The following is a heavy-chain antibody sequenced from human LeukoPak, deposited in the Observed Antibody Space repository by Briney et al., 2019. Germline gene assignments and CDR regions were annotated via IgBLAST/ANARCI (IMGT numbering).Heavy chain of an antibody. CDR2: ISYDGSNK. CDR3: ASPVGGDAFDI. Sequence: GRSLRLSCAASGFTFSSYAMHWVRQAPGKGLEWVAVISYDGSNKYYADSVKGRFTISRDNSKNTLYLQMNSLRAEDTAVYYCASPVGGDAFDIWGQGTMVTVSS. CDR1: GFTFSSYA. D-gene: IGHD2-2*01. V-gene: IGHV3-30-3*01. J-gene: IGHJ3*02.